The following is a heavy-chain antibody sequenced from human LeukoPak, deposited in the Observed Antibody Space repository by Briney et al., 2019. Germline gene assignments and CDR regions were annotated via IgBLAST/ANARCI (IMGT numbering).Heavy chain of an antibody. CDR1: GYTFTSYG. D-gene: IGHD5-24*01. CDR2: ISAYNGNT. V-gene: IGHV1-18*01. J-gene: IGHJ6*02. CDR3: ARDSASQTDGYYYGMDV. Sequence: ASVKVSCKASGYTFTSYGISWVRQAPGQGLEWMGWISAYNGNTNYAQKFQGRVTMTRDTSISTAYMELSRLRSDDTAVYYCARDSASQTDGYYYGMDVWGQGTTVTVSS.